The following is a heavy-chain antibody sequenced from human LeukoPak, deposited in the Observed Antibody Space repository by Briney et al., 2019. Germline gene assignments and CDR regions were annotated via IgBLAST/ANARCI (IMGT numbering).Heavy chain of an antibody. V-gene: IGHV7-4-1*02. CDR1: GYTFTSSA. J-gene: IGHJ4*02. D-gene: IGHD6-19*01. Sequence: ASVRVSCKASGYTFTSSALNWVRQAPGQGLEWMGWINTNTGNPTYAQGFTGRFVFSLDTSVSTAYLHISSLKAEDTAVYYCATDLKKGDSGCFDYWGQGTLVTVSS. CDR3: ATDLKKGDSGCFDY. CDR2: INTNTGNP.